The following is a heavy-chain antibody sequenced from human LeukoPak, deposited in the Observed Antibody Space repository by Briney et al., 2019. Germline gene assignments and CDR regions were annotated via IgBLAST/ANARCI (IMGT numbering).Heavy chain of an antibody. D-gene: IGHD3-3*01. CDR2: VSYSGGT. CDR3: ARLSTYYDFWSPLDY. J-gene: IGHJ4*02. Sequence: SETLSLTCTVSCASVSSHYWSWIRQPPGKGLEWIGYVSYSGGTNYNPSLKSRVTISLDTSKDQFSLRLNSVTAADTAVYYCARLSTYYDFWSPLDYWGQGTLVTVSS. V-gene: IGHV4-59*02. CDR1: CASVSSHY.